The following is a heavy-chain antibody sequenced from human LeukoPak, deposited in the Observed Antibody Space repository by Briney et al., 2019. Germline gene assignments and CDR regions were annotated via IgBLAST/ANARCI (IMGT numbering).Heavy chain of an antibody. CDR3: ARAHGSGSYYNQLPAYYMDV. V-gene: IGHV5-51*01. Sequence: GESLKISCEGSGYSFTSYWIGWVRPMPGKGLEWMGIIYPGDSDTRYSPSFQGQVTISADKSISTAYLQWSSLKASDTAMYYCARAHGSGSYYNQLPAYYMDVWGKGTTVTVSS. CDR1: GYSFTSYW. J-gene: IGHJ6*03. D-gene: IGHD3-10*01. CDR2: IYPGDSDT.